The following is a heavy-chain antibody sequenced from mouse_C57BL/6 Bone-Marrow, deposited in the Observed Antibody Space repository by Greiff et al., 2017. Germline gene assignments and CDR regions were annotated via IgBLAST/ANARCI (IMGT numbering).Heavy chain of an antibody. Sequence: QVQLKQSRPELVKPGASVKISCKASGYTFTDYYINWVKQRPGQGLEWIGWIFPGSGSTYYNEKFKGKATLTVDKSSSTAYMLLSSLTSEDSAVYFCARWGYYYGSFDYWGQGTTLTVSS. CDR1: GYTFTDYY. CDR2: IFPGSGST. CDR3: ARWGYYYGSFDY. D-gene: IGHD1-1*01. J-gene: IGHJ2*01. V-gene: IGHV1-75*01.